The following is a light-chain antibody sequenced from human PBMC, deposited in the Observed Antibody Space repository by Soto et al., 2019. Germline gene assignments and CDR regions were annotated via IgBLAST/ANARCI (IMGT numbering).Light chain of an antibody. J-gene: IGLJ3*02. CDR2: KND. CDR3: ATWDASLSGWV. CDR1: SSNIGRNF. Sequence: QSVVSQPPSASGTPGQRVTVSCSGRSSNIGRNFVYWYQQFPGAAPKLLIFKNDQRPSGVPDRFSGSKSGTSASLAISGLRSEDEADYYCATWDASLSGWVFGGGTKLTGL. V-gene: IGLV1-47*01.